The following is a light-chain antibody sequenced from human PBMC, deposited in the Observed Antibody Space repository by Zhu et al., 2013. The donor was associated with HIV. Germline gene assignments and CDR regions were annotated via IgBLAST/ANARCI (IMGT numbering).Light chain of an antibody. V-gene: IGKV3-20*01. CDR3: QQYHSSPLT. J-gene: IGKJ4*01. CDR2: GAS. CDR1: QSVGSSY. Sequence: EIVLTQSPGTLSLSPGERATLSCRASQSVGSSYLAWYQQKPGQAPRLLIYGASSRATGIADRFSGSGSGRDFTLTISRLAPEDSAVYYCQQYHSSPLTFGGGSKVEIK.